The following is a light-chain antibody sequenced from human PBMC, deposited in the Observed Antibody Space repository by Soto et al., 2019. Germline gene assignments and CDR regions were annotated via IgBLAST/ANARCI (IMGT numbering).Light chain of an antibody. CDR1: SGHSSYA. Sequence: QLVLTQSPSASASLGASVKLTCTLSSGHSSYAIAWHQQQPEKGPRYLMKLNNDGSHSKGDGIPDRFSGSSSGAGRYLTISSLQSEDEADYYCQTWGTGPFVFGTGTKLTVL. J-gene: IGLJ1*01. CDR3: QTWGTGPFV. CDR2: LNNDGSH. V-gene: IGLV4-69*01.